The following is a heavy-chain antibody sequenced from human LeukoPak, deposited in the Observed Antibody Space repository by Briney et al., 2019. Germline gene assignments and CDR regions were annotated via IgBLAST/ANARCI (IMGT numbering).Heavy chain of an antibody. V-gene: IGHV3-30*02. J-gene: IGHJ4*02. CDR1: GFTFSSYG. D-gene: IGHD6-19*01. CDR3: ARDDTSSGYYEFGY. CDR2: IRYDGDIK. Sequence: GGSLRLSCAASGFTFSSYGMHWVRQAPGKGLEWVAFIRYDGDIKYYANSVKGRFTISRDISKNMVHLQMNSLRADDTAVYYCARDDTSSGYYEFGYWGQGTLVTVSS.